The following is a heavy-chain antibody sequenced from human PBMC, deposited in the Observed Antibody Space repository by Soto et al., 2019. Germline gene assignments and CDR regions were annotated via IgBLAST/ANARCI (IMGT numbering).Heavy chain of an antibody. CDR3: ATSYDSGFDP. Sequence: QLQLMQSGGEAKNPGASVKVSCEVSGYSFSTYAISWLRQAPGQGLEWMGLITPNNGYTNYAQKFQGRLILTTDIPSSTAYMELTSLRYDDTAVYYCATSYDSGFDPWGQGTLVSVS. J-gene: IGHJ5*02. CDR1: GYSFSTYA. D-gene: IGHD3-3*01. V-gene: IGHV1-18*01. CDR2: ITPNNGYT.